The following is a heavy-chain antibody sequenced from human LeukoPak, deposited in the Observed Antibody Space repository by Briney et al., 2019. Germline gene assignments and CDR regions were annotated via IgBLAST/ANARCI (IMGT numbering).Heavy chain of an antibody. D-gene: IGHD3-16*02. CDR1: GGSFSGYY. CDR3: ARGRSFRDAFDI. Sequence: SETLSLTCAVYGGSFSGYYWSWIRQPPGKGLEWIGEINHSGSTNYNPSLKSRVTISVDTSKNQFSLKLSSVTAADTAVYYCARGRSFRDAFDIWGQGTVVTVSS. CDR2: INHSGST. J-gene: IGHJ3*02. V-gene: IGHV4-34*01.